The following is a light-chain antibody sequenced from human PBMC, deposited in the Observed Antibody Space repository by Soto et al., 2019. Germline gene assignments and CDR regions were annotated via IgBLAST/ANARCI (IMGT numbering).Light chain of an antibody. J-gene: IGLJ1*01. CDR2: EVS. V-gene: IGLV2-14*01. Sequence: QSVLTQPASVSGSPGQSITISCSGTSSDVGGYTYVSWYQKHPGKAPKVIIYEVSNRPSGVSSRFSGSKSGKTASLTISGLQAEDEADYYCSSYTSTSTPYVFGTGTKVTVL. CDR3: SSYTSTSTPYV. CDR1: SSDVGGYTY.